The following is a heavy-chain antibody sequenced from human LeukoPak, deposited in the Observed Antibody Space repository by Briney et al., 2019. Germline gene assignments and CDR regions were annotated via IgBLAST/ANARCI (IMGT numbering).Heavy chain of an antibody. CDR3: ARGPPLFDP. CDR2: ISTGGDTI. Sequence: GGPLRLSCAVSGFTFSDYSMNWVRQPPGKGLEWISYISTGGDTIYYADSVKGRFTISSDNAKKSLYLQMNSLRAEDTAVYYCARGPPLFDPWGQGTLVTVSS. CDR1: GFTFSDYS. V-gene: IGHV3-48*01. J-gene: IGHJ5*02.